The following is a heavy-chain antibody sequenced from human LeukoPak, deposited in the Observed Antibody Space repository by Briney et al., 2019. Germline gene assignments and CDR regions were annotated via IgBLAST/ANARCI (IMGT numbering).Heavy chain of an antibody. Sequence: ASVKVSCKASGYTFTGYYMHWVRQAPGQGLEWMGWINPNSGGTNYARKFQGRVTMTRDTSISTVYMELSRLRSDDTAVYYCASVVAPIYYYYYGMDVWGQGTTVTVSS. J-gene: IGHJ6*02. D-gene: IGHD2-2*01. CDR1: GYTFTGYY. CDR3: ASVVAPIYYYYYGMDV. V-gene: IGHV1-2*02. CDR2: INPNSGGT.